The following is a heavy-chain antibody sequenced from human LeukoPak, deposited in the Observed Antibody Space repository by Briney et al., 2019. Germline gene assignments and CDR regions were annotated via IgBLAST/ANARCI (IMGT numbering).Heavy chain of an antibody. V-gene: IGHV1-69*05. CDR2: IIPIFGTA. CDR1: GGTFSSYA. D-gene: IGHD6-19*01. CDR3: GRDGGGGSGWYKGFDY. Sequence: SVKVSCKASGGTFSSYAISWVRQAPGQGLEWMGGIIPIFGTANYAQKFQGRVTITTDESTSTAYMELSSLRSEYRAVYYCGRDGGGGSGWYKGFDYWGQGTLVTVSS. J-gene: IGHJ4*02.